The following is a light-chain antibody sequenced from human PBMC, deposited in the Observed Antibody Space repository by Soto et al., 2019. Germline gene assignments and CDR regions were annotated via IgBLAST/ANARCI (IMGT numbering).Light chain of an antibody. V-gene: IGKV1-39*01. J-gene: IGKJ4*01. CDR2: VAS. CDR3: QQSYSSPLT. Sequence: DIQMTQSPSSLSASVGDRVTITCRASQNISRYLNWYQQKPGKAPKLLINVASSLQSGVPSRFSDSAYGTEFTLTISSLQPEDSATYYCQQSYSSPLTFGGGTKVDI. CDR1: QNISRY.